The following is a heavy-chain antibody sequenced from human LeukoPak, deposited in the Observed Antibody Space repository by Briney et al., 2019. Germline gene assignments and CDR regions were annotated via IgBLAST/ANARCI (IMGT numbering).Heavy chain of an antibody. Sequence: ASVKVSCKVSGYTLTELSMHWVRQAPGQGLEWMGRINPNSGGTNYAQKFQGRVTMTRDTSISTAYMELSRLRSDDTAVYYCARDPGDNWNDMDYWGQGTLVTVSS. D-gene: IGHD1-1*01. CDR2: INPNSGGT. J-gene: IGHJ4*02. CDR3: ARDPGDNWNDMDY. CDR1: GYTLTELS. V-gene: IGHV1-2*06.